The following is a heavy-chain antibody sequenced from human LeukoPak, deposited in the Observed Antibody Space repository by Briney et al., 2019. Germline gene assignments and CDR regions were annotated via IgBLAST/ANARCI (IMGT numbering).Heavy chain of an antibody. J-gene: IGHJ6*04. CDR3: ARVSGCSGCLSPSDV. D-gene: IGHD2-15*01. CDR1: GGSIISDSYY. CDR2: IYTSENT. Sequence: SETLSLTCSVSGGSIISDSYYWAWIRQPAGKGLEWIGRIYTSENTNYNPSLKSRVTISVDTSKNQFSLSLSSVTAADTAVYYCARVSGCSGCLSPSDVWGKGTTVTVSS. V-gene: IGHV4-61*02.